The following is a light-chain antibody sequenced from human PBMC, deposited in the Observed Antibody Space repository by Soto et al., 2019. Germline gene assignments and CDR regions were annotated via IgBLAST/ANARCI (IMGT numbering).Light chain of an antibody. CDR1: QSVSSSY. CDR2: GSS. V-gene: IGKV3-20*01. J-gene: IGKJ1*01. Sequence: EIVLTQSPGTLSLSPGEGATLSCRASQSVSSSYLGWYQQRPGQAPRLLIYGSSSRATGIPDRFSGSGSGTDYILTISRLEPEDFAVYYCQHYGSSPTFGQGTKVEIK. CDR3: QHYGSSPT.